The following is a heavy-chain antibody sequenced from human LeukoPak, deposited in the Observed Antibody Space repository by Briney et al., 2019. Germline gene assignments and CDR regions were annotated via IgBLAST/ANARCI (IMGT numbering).Heavy chain of an antibody. Sequence: SETLSLTCTVSGGSISSYYWSWIRQPPGKGLEWIGYIYYSGSTNYNSSLKSRVTISVDTSKNQFSLKLSSVTAADTAVYYCARDQARSYYGSGSYNWFDPWGQGTLVTVSS. D-gene: IGHD3-10*01. CDR3: ARDQARSYYGSGSYNWFDP. J-gene: IGHJ5*02. CDR1: GGSISSYY. CDR2: IYYSGST. V-gene: IGHV4-59*12.